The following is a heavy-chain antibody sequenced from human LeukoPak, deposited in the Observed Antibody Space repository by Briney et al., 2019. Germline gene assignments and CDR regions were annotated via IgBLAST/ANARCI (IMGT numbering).Heavy chain of an antibody. J-gene: IGHJ4*02. V-gene: IGHV3-30*04. CDR3: AREVGMTTGFDY. CDR1: GFTFSSFA. Sequence: GGSLRLSCAASGFTFSSFAMNWVRQAPGKGLEWVAVISYDGSNKYYADSVKGRFTISRDNSKNTLYLQMNSLRAEDTAVYYCAREVGMTTGFDYWGQGTLVTVSS. CDR2: ISYDGSNK. D-gene: IGHD4-11*01.